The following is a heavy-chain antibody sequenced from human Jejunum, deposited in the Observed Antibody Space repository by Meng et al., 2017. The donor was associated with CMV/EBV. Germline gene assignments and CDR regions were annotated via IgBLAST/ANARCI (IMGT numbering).Heavy chain of an antibody. D-gene: IGHD2-15*01. Sequence: FSGFSLSTSGVGVGWIRQPPGKALEWLALIYWNDDKRYSTSLKSRLTITKDTSKNQVVLTMTNMDPVDTATYYCAHTRAALPLFDPWGQGTLVTVSS. V-gene: IGHV2-5*01. CDR3: AHTRAALPLFDP. CDR2: IYWNDDK. CDR1: GFSLSTSGVG. J-gene: IGHJ5*02.